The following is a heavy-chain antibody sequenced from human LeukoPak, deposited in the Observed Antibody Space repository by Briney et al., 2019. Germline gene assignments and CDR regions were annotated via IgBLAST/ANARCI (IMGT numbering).Heavy chain of an antibody. J-gene: IGHJ4*02. CDR1: GFTFSSYG. CDR2: IWYDGSNK. V-gene: IGHV3-33*01. D-gene: IGHD6-6*01. Sequence: GGSLRLSCAASGFTFSSYGMHWVRQAPGKGLEWVAVIWYDGSNKYYADSVKGRFTISRDNSKNTLYLQMNSLRAEDTAVYCCARADITALVDDFDYWGQGTLVTVSS. CDR3: ARADITALVDDFDY.